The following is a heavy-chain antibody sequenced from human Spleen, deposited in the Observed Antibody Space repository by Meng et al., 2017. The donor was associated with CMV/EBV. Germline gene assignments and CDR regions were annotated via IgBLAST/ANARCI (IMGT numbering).Heavy chain of an antibody. D-gene: IGHD2-2*01. CDR1: RFTFSTYW. Sequence: KGSRFTFSTYWIAWLRQKPGKGPEWMGIIHPSASDTRYSPSFQGQVTFSVDNSISTAYLRWRSLKVSDTAMYYCATQVDSSSLDFGLWGRGSLVTVSS. CDR2: IHPSASDT. J-gene: IGHJ2*01. CDR3: ATQVDSSSLDFGL. V-gene: IGHV5-51*01.